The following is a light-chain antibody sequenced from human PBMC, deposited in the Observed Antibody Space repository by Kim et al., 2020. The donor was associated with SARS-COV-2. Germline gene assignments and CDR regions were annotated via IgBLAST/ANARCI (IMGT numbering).Light chain of an antibody. CDR1: NIGTNS. CDR2: DDS. J-gene: IGLJ3*02. Sequence: APGKTARVTCGGNNIGTNSVHWYPQKPGQAPVLVIYDDSDRPSGIPERVSGTNSGNTATLTISRVEAGDEADYYCHVWDSNTDHRVFGGGTQLTVL. CDR3: HVWDSNTDHRV. V-gene: IGLV3-21*03.